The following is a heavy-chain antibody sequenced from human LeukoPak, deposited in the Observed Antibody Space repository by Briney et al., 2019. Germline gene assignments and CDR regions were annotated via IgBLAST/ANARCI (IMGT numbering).Heavy chain of an antibody. CDR3: ARDSGGNSVYAFDI. V-gene: IGHV4-30-4*07. CDR1: GGSISSGGYS. CDR2: IYYSGST. D-gene: IGHD4-23*01. J-gene: IGHJ3*02. Sequence: KSSETLSLTCAVSGGSISSGGYSWSWIRQPPGKGLEWIGYIYYSGSTYYNPSLKSRVTISVDTSKNQLSLKLISVTAADTAVYYCARDSGGNSVYAFDIWGQGTMVTVSS.